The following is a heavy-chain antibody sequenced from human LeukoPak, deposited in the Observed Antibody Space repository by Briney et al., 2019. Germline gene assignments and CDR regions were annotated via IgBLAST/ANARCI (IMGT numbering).Heavy chain of an antibody. J-gene: IGHJ3*02. Sequence: PSETLSLTCTVSGGSVSSYYWSWIRQPPGKGLEWIGYIYYSGSTNYNPSLKSRVTISVDTSKNQFSLKLTSVTAADTAVYYCARGLTYYFDSSGYYVTDAFDIWGQGTMVTVSS. D-gene: IGHD3-22*01. V-gene: IGHV4-59*02. CDR3: ARGLTYYFDSSGYYVTDAFDI. CDR1: GGSVSSYY. CDR2: IYYSGST.